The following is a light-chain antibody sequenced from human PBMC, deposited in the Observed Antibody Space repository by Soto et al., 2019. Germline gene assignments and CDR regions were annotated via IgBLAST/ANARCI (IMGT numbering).Light chain of an antibody. J-gene: IGLJ2*01. CDR2: SSN. Sequence: QSVLTQPPSASGTPGQRVSISCSGSSSNIGRYTVNWYQQFPGTAPKLLIYSSNQRPSGVPDRFSGSKSGTSASLAISGLQSEDEADYYCVAWDDSLNGLVFGGGTKLTVL. V-gene: IGLV1-44*01. CDR1: SSNIGRYT. CDR3: VAWDDSLNGLV.